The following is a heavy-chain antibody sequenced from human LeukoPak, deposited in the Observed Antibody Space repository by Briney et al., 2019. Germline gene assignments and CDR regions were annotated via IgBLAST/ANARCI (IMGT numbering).Heavy chain of an antibody. CDR3: ARWGTY. CDR1: GGSVSSGTYF. J-gene: IGHJ4*02. CDR2: IHYSVTT. D-gene: IGHD7-27*01. V-gene: IGHV4-61*01. Sequence: SETLSLNCTVSGGSVSSGTYFWTWVRQPPGKGLEWIGHIHYSVTTNYNPSLKSRVTMSLDTSKNQFSLKLTSVTAADTAIYFCARWGTYWGQGILVTVSS.